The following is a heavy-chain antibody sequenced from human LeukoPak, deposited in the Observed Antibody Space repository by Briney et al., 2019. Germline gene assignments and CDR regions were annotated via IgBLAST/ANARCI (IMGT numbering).Heavy chain of an antibody. Sequence: GGSLRLSCGASGFTFSRSWMTWVRQAPGKGLEWVANIEQDGTEKNYVDSVRGRFTISRDNAKNSLFLQMNSQRVEDTAVYYCAKETRRTSFWGQGTLVTVSS. CDR3: AKETRRTSF. J-gene: IGHJ4*02. CDR1: GFTFSRSW. V-gene: IGHV3-7*01. CDR2: IEQDGTEK.